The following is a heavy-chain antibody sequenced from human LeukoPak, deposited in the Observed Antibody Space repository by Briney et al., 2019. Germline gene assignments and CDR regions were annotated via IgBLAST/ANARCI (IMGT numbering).Heavy chain of an antibody. CDR3: AKDVNHYCSSTSCYRWGTWDAFDI. D-gene: IGHD2-2*01. V-gene: IGHV3-15*01. Sequence: GGSLRLSCAASGFTFSNAWMSWVRQAPGKGLEWVGRIKSKTDGGTTDYAAPVKGRFTISRDDSKNTLYLQMNSLRAEDTAVYYCAKDVNHYCSSTSCYRWGTWDAFDIWGQGTMVTVSS. CDR1: GFTFSNAW. J-gene: IGHJ3*02. CDR2: IKSKTDGGTT.